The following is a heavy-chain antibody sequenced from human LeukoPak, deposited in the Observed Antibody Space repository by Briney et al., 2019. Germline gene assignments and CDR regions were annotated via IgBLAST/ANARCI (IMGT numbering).Heavy chain of an antibody. V-gene: IGHV3-30*04. CDR2: ISYDGSNK. J-gene: IGHJ4*02. D-gene: IGHD6-19*01. Sequence: GRSLRLSCAASGFTFSSYAMHWVRQAPGKGLEWVAAISYDGSNKYYADSVKGRFTISRDNSKNTLYLQMNSLRAEDTAVYYCASSPYSSALLDYWGQGTLVTVSS. CDR3: ASSPYSSALLDY. CDR1: GFTFSSYA.